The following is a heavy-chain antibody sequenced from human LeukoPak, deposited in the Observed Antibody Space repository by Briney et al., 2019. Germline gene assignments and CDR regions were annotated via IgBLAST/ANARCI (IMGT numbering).Heavy chain of an antibody. Sequence: ASAKVSCKASGYTFTGYYMHWVRQAPGQGLEWMGWINPNSGGTNYAQKFQGRVTMTRDTSISTAYMELSRLRSDDTAVYYCARVVWDDFWSGYYTGLSYLFDYWGQGTLVTVSS. V-gene: IGHV1-2*02. CDR1: GYTFTGYY. CDR3: ARVVWDDFWSGYYTGLSYLFDY. J-gene: IGHJ4*02. CDR2: INPNSGGT. D-gene: IGHD3-3*01.